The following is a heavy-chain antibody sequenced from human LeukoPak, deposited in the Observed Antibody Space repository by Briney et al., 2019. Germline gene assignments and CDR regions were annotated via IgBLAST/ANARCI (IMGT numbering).Heavy chain of an antibody. J-gene: IGHJ4*02. D-gene: IGHD6-13*01. V-gene: IGHV4-59*08. CDR2: IYYSGST. CDR1: GGSISSYY. Sequence: PSETLSLTCTVSGGSISSYYWSWIRQPPGKGLEWIGYIYYSGSTNYNPSLKSRVTMSVDTSKNQFSLKVNSVTAADTAVYYCARHRFSSSSNYFDYWGQGTLVTVSS. CDR3: ARHRFSSSSNYFDY.